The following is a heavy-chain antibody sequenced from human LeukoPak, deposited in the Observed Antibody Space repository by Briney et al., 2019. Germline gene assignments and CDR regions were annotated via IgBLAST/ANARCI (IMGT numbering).Heavy chain of an antibody. CDR3: ARGDSSVVPAAKGFDY. Sequence: GGSLRLSCAASGFTFSSYCMHWVRQAPGKGLVWVSRINSDGSSTSYADSVKGRFTISRDNAKNTLYLQMNSLRAEDTAVYYCARGDSSVVPAAKGFDYWGQGTLVTVSS. V-gene: IGHV3-74*01. CDR1: GFTFSSYC. J-gene: IGHJ4*02. D-gene: IGHD2-2*01. CDR2: INSDGSST.